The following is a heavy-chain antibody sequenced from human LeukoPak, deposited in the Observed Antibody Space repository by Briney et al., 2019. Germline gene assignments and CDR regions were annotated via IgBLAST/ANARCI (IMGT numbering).Heavy chain of an antibody. CDR3: ARDLTGYGSGSYVRGN. V-gene: IGHV1-2*02. CDR2: INPNSGGT. CDR1: GYTFTGYY. J-gene: IGHJ4*02. Sequence: GGSVSVSCTASGYTFTGYYMHGVRQTPGQGLEWMGWINPNSGGTNYAQKFQGRVTMTRATSISTAYMELSRLRSDDTAVYYCARDLTGYGSGSYVRGNWGQGTLVTVSS. D-gene: IGHD3-10*01.